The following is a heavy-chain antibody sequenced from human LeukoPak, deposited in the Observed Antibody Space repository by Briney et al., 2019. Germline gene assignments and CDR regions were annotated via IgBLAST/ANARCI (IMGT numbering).Heavy chain of an antibody. CDR2: IYYSGST. CDR3: AREVAPYDSSGYYLRKGAFDI. CDR1: GGSISSYY. D-gene: IGHD3-22*01. V-gene: IGHV4-59*01. J-gene: IGHJ3*02. Sequence: PSETLSLTCTVSGGSISSYYWSWIRQPPGKGLEGIGYIYYSGSTNYNPSLKSRVTISVDTSKNQFSLKLSPVTAADTAVYYCAREVAPYDSSGYYLRKGAFDIWGQGTMVTVSS.